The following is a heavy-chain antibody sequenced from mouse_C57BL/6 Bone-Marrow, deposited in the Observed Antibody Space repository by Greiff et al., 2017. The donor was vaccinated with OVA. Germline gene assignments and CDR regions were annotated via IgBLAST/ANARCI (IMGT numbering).Heavy chain of an antibody. CDR1: GYTFTSYW. D-gene: IGHD1-1*01. CDR3: AIYYYGSSWDYFDY. CDR2: IDPSDSYT. J-gene: IGHJ2*01. V-gene: IGHV1-69*01. Sequence: QVQLQQPGAELVMPGASVKLSCKASGYTFTSYWMHWVKQRPGQGLEWIGEIDPSDSYTNYNQKFKGKSTLTVDKSSSTAYMQLSSLTSEDSAVYYCAIYYYGSSWDYFDYWGQGTTLTVSS.